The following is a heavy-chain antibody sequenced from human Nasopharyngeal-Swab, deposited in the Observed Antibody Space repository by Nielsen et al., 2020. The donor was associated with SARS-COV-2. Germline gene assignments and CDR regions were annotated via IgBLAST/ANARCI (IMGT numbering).Heavy chain of an antibody. V-gene: IGHV3-21*01. D-gene: IGHD5-12*01. CDR2: ISSSSSYI. Sequence: GESLKISCAASGFTFSSYSMNWVRQAPGKGLEWVSSISSSSSYIYYAGSVKGRFTISRDNAKNSLYLQMNSLRAEDTAVYYCARDQGYSGYDFAMDYWGQGTLVTVSS. CDR3: ARDQGYSGYDFAMDY. CDR1: GFTFSSYS. J-gene: IGHJ4*02.